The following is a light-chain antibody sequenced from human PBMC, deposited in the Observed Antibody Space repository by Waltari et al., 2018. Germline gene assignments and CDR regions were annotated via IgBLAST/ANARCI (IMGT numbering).Light chain of an antibody. CDR3: QKYERLPAT. CDR2: DVS. J-gene: IGKJ1*01. V-gene: IGKV3-20*01. Sequence: EIVLTQSPGTLSLSPGERATLPCRASQSVGRSLVWYQQKPGQAPRLLIYDVSRRATGIPDRFSGSGYGTDFSLTISRLEPEDFAVYYCQKYERLPATFGQGITVEIK. CDR1: QSVGRS.